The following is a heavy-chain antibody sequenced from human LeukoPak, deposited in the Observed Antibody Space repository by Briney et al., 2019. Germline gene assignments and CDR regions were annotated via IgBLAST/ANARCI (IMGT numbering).Heavy chain of an antibody. CDR3: AKDIGATNLGNWFDP. CDR2: ISWSSGSI. D-gene: IGHD1-26*01. V-gene: IGHV3-9*01. Sequence: GRSLRLSCAASGFTFDDYAMHWVRQAPGKGLEWVSGISWSSGSIGYADSVKGRFTISRDNAKNSLYLQMNSLRAEDTALYYCAKDIGATNLGNWFDPWGQGTLVTVSS. CDR1: GFTFDDYA. J-gene: IGHJ5*02.